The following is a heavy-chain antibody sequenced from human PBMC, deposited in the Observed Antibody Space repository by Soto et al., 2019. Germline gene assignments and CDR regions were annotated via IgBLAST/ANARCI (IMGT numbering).Heavy chain of an antibody. Sequence: GGSLRLSCAASGFTFSSYTMTWVRQAPGKGLEWVSSITGSGSDTYYADSVKGRFTISRDNSKYTLYAQMNSLRAEDTAVYYCARGVLPAVSYFEYWGQGTLVTVSS. CDR1: GFTFSSYT. CDR2: ITGSGSDT. J-gene: IGHJ4*02. D-gene: IGHD2-2*01. CDR3: ARGVLPAVSYFEY. V-gene: IGHV3-23*01.